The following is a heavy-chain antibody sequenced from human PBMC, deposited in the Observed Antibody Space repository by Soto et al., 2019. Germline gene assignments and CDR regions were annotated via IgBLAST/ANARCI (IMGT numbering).Heavy chain of an antibody. J-gene: IGHJ3*01. D-gene: IGHD2-8*02. Sequence: AGGSLRLSCGVSGFICSSYDMSWVRQAPGKGLEWVSTILVGGSTHYEDSVKGRVTISRDTSKNTVYLQMNSLTAGDTAVYYCAKATATGGRAFELCGQGTMVTVSS. CDR2: ILVGGST. CDR1: GFICSSYD. V-gene: IGHV3-23*01. CDR3: AKATATGGRAFEL.